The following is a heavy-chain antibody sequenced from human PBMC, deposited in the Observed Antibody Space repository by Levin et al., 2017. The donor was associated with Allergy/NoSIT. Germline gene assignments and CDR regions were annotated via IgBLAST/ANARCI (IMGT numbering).Heavy chain of an antibody. V-gene: IGHV3-20*01. CDR1: GFTFDDYG. CDR3: AGHRVTMNIHAGFDI. CDR2: INWNGGST. J-gene: IGHJ3*02. D-gene: IGHD2/OR15-2a*01. Sequence: GGSLRLSCAASGFTFDDYGMSWVRQAPGKGLEWVSGINWNGGSTGYADSVKGRLTISRDNAKTSLYLQMNSLRTEHTALYHCAGHRVTMNIHAGFDIWGQGTMVIVSS.